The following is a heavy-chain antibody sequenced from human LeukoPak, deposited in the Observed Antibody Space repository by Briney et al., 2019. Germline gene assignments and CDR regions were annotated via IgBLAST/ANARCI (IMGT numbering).Heavy chain of an antibody. CDR1: GYSFTSYW. Sequence: PGESLKISCKGSGYSFTSYWIGWVRQMPGKGLEWMGITYPGDSDTRYSPSFQGQVTISADKSISTAYLQWSSLRASDTAMYYCARKSLYSYGEVGAFDIWGQGTMVTVPS. CDR3: ARKSLYSYGEVGAFDI. D-gene: IGHD5-18*01. V-gene: IGHV5-51*03. CDR2: TYPGDSDT. J-gene: IGHJ3*02.